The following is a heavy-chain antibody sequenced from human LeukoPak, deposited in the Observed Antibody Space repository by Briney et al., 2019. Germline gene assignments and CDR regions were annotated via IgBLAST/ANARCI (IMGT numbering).Heavy chain of an antibody. D-gene: IGHD3-9*01. V-gene: IGHV4-59*01. J-gene: IGHJ5*02. CDR1: GGSISSYY. Sequence: SETLSLTCTVSGGSISSYYWSWIRQPPGKGLEWIGYIYYSGSTNYNPSLKSRVTISVDTSKNQFSLKLSSVTAADTAVYYCARVGYDILTGYYRRWFHPWGQGTLVTVSS. CDR3: ARVGYDILTGYYRRWFHP. CDR2: IYYSGST.